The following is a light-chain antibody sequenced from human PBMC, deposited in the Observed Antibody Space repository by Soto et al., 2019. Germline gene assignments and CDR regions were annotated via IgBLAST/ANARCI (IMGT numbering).Light chain of an antibody. CDR3: QQHSNWPFT. V-gene: IGKV3-11*01. Sequence: EIVLTQSPATPSLSPGEKATLSCRASQSVGSYLAWYQQKPGQAPRLLIFDASNRATGIPARFSGSGSGTDFTLTINNLEPEDFAVYYCQQHSNWPFTFGQGTRLEIK. CDR2: DAS. CDR1: QSVGSY. J-gene: IGKJ5*01.